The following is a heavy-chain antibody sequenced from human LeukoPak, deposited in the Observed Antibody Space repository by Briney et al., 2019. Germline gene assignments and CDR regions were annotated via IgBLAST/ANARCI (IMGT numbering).Heavy chain of an antibody. CDR2: ISAYNGNT. Sequence: ASVMVSCKASGYTFTGYYMHWVRQAPGQGLEWMGWISAYNGNTNYAQKLQGRVTMTTDISTSTAYMELRSLRSDDTAVYYCAREGGYYYEGDYWGQGTLVTVSS. J-gene: IGHJ4*02. CDR1: GYTFTGYY. CDR3: AREGGYYYEGDY. D-gene: IGHD3-22*01. V-gene: IGHV1-18*04.